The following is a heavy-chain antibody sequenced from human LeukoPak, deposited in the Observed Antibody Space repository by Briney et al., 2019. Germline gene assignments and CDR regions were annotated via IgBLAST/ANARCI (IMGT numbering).Heavy chain of an antibody. J-gene: IGHJ4*02. Sequence: SETLTLTCAVSGGSFSGYYWSWIRQPPGKGLEFIGYIFYSGTTYYNPSLKSRVSISLDTSLNQFSLKVISVTAADTAVYCCARYGPPFDSWGQGTLVTVSS. CDR1: GGSFSGYY. CDR2: IFYSGTT. D-gene: IGHD4-17*01. V-gene: IGHV4-59*06. CDR3: ARYGPPFDS.